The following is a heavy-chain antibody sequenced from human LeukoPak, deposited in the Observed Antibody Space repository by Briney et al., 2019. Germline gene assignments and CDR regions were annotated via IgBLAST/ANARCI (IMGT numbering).Heavy chain of an antibody. CDR3: ARGRRGTSCYDY. J-gene: IGHJ4*02. V-gene: IGHV4-59*01. D-gene: IGHD2-2*01. Sequence: PSETLSLTCTVSGGSMSSYYWSWIRQPPGKGLEWIGYIYCSGSTNYNPSLKSRITISVDTSKNQFSLKLSSVTAADTAVYYCARGRRGTSCYDYWGQGTLVTVSS. CDR2: IYCSGST. CDR1: GGSMSSYY.